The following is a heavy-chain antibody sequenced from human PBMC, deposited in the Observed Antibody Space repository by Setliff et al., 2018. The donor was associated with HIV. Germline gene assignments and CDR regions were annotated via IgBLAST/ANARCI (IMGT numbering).Heavy chain of an antibody. V-gene: IGHV4-4*07. Sequence: SETLSLTCTVSGVSITSSYWSWIRQPAGKGLELIARIYTSGSTNYNPSLKSRVTMTIDTSKKQFSLKLISVTAADTAVYYCARQTATGTSATFDSWGQGSLVTVSS. J-gene: IGHJ4*02. CDR2: IYTSGST. D-gene: IGHD2-21*02. CDR3: ARQTATGTSATFDS. CDR1: GVSITSSY.